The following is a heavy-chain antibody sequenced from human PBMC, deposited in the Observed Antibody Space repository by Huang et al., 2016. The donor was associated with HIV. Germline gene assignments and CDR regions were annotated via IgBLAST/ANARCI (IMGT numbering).Heavy chain of an antibody. CDR1: GFTFDEYA. Sequence: EVQLVESGGGLVRPGRSLRLSCAASGFTFDEYAMHWVRQTPGKGLEGVSGINWKSGNIAYADSVRGRFTISRDNAKNSLYLQMNSLRPEDTALYYCAKDWGYDFGAFDFWGRGTMVTVSS. J-gene: IGHJ3*01. V-gene: IGHV3-9*01. CDR2: INWKSGNI. D-gene: IGHD3-16*01. CDR3: AKDWGYDFGAFDF.